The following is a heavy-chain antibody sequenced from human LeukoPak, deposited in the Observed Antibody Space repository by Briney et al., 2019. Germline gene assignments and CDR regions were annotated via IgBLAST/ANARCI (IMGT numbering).Heavy chain of an antibody. D-gene: IGHD5-12*01. CDR1: GGSISSGSYY. CDR2: IYTSGST. CDR3: ARERIGGYQYYFDY. Sequence: PSETLSLTCTVSGGSISSGSYYWSWIRQPAGKGLEWIGRIYTSGSTNYNPSLKSRVTISVDTSKNQFSLKLSSVTAADTAVYYCARERIGGYQYYFDYWGQGTLVTVSS. J-gene: IGHJ4*02. V-gene: IGHV4-61*02.